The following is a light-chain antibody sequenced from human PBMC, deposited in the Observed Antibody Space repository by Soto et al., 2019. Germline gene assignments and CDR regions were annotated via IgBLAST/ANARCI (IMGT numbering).Light chain of an antibody. J-gene: IGLJ2*01. CDR3: TSYSAGTSPVI. CDR2: EVA. V-gene: IGLV2-14*01. CDR1: SSDVGSHDS. Sequence: QAASVSGSPRQSITISCTGSSSDVGSHDSVSWYQQHPGKAPQLVIYEVAHRPSGVSDRFSGSKFGITAYLTISGLQAEDEADYYCTSYSAGTSPVIFGGGTQLTVL.